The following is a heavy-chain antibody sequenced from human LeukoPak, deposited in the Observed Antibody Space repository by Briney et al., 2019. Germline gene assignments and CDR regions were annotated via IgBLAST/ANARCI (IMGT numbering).Heavy chain of an antibody. CDR1: GFTFSSYA. CDR2: ISGSGGST. Sequence: GSLRLSCAASGFTFSSYAMSWVRQAPGKGLEWVSAISGSGGSTYYADSVKGRFTISRDNSKNTLYLQMNSLRAEDTAVYYCAKDLGGSNSYDYWGQGTLVTVSS. CDR3: AKDLGGSNSYDY. J-gene: IGHJ4*02. D-gene: IGHD2-15*01. V-gene: IGHV3-23*01.